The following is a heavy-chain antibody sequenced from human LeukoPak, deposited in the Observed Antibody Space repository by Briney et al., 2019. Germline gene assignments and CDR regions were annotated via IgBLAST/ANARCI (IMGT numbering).Heavy chain of an antibody. J-gene: IGHJ4*02. D-gene: IGHD3-10*01. V-gene: IGHV3-23*01. CDR1: GFTFSNHG. CDR2: ISPGGDIK. CDR3: AKDDAWLRYGE. Sequence: PGGTLRLSCATSGFTFSNHGMNWVRQAPGKGLEWVSGISPGGDIKYYADSVKGRFTISRDNSKNTVYLEVISLTDEDTAVYYCAKDDAWLRYGEWSQGTLVTVSS.